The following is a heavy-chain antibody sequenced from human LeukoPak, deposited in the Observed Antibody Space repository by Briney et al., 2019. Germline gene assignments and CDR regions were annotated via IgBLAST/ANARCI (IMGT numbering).Heavy chain of an antibody. CDR2: IYHSGST. D-gene: IGHD1-26*01. Sequence: SETLSLTCAVSGYSISSGYYWGWIRQPPGKGLEWIGSIYHSGSTYYNPSLKSRVTISVDTSKNQSSLKLSSVTAADTAVYYCARGQWELTTPFDYWGQGTLVTVSS. J-gene: IGHJ4*02. V-gene: IGHV4-38-2*01. CDR3: ARGQWELTTPFDY. CDR1: GYSISSGYY.